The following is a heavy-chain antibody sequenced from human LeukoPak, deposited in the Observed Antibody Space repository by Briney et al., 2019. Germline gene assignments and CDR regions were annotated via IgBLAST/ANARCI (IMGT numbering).Heavy chain of an antibody. CDR3: ARVSGAGNSDY. V-gene: IGHV3-33*01. CDR2: IWYDGTNK. Sequence: GGSLRLSCAASGFSFTSYGMHWVRQAPGKGLEWVAVIWYDGTNKYYADSVRGRFTISRDTSNNMLYLQMNSLRAEDTAVYYCARVSGAGNSDYCGQGTLVTVSS. D-gene: IGHD6-13*01. CDR1: GFSFTSYG. J-gene: IGHJ4*02.